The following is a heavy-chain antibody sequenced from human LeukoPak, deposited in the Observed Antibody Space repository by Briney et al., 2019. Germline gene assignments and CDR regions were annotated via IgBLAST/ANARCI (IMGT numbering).Heavy chain of an antibody. D-gene: IGHD3-10*01. CDR2: IYYGGST. CDR1: GGSISRSSYY. CDR3: ARGIITMVRGVIRFGFDP. Sequence: SETLSLTCTVSGGSISRSSYYWGWIRQTPGKGPEWIGSIYYGGSTYYNPSLKSRVTISVDTSKNQFSLKLSSVTAADTAVYYCARGIITMVRGVIRFGFDPWGQGTLVTVSS. J-gene: IGHJ5*02. V-gene: IGHV4-39*01.